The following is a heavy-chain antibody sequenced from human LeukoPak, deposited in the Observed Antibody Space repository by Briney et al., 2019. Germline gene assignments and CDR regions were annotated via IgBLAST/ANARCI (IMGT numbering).Heavy chain of an antibody. CDR1: GFTFSSYE. CDR2: ISSSGSTI. CDR3: ARAKEPRKYYDILTGHFDY. D-gene: IGHD3-9*01. J-gene: IGHJ4*02. V-gene: IGHV3-48*03. Sequence: GGSLRLSCAASGFTFSSYEMNWVRQAPGKGLEWVSYISSSGSTIYYADSVKGRFTISRDNAKNSLYLQMNSLRAEDTAVYYCARAKEPRKYYDILTGHFDYWGQGTLVTVSS.